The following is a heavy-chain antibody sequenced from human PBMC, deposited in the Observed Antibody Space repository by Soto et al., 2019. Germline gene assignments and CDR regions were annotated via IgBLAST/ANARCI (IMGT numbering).Heavy chain of an antibody. CDR3: ARTYGSGSYRYFQH. V-gene: IGHV4-30-4*08. D-gene: IGHD3-10*01. CDR2: IYYSGST. Sequence: SETLSLTCTVSGGSISSGGYYWSWIRQHPGKGLEWIGYIYYSGSTYYKPSLKSRVTISVDTSKSQFSLKLSSVTAADTAVYYCARTYGSGSYRYFQHWGQGTLVTVSS. CDR1: GGSISSGGYY. J-gene: IGHJ1*01.